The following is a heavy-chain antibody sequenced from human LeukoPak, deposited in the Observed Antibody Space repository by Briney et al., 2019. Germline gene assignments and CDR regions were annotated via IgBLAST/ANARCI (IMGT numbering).Heavy chain of an antibody. CDR2: ISSSASYI. J-gene: IGHJ4*02. CDR1: GFTLSSYS. CDR3: ARRGVAVAAPFDY. Sequence: GGSLRLSCTASGFTLSSYSMNWVRQAPGRGLEWVSSISSSASYIYYADSVKGRFTISRDNAKNSLYLQMNSLRAEDTAVYYCARRGVAVAAPFDYWGQGTLVTVSS. V-gene: IGHV3-21*01. D-gene: IGHD6-19*01.